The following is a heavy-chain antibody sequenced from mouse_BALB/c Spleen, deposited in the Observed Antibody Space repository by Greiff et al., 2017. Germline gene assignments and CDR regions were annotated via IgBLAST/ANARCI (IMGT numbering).Heavy chain of an antibody. CDR3: AREGDGNYYAMDY. V-gene: IGHV1-63*02. CDR2: IYPGGGYT. CDR1: GYTFTNYW. Sequence: QVQLQQSGAELVRPGTSVKISCKASGYTFTNYWLGWVKQRPGHGLEWIGDIYPGGGYTNYNEKFKGKATLTADTSSSTAYMQLSSLTSEDSAVYFYAREGDGNYYAMDYWGQGTSVTVSS. D-gene: IGHD2-1*01. J-gene: IGHJ4*01.